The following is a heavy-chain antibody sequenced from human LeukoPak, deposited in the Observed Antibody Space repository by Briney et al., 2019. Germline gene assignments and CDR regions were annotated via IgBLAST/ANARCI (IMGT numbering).Heavy chain of an antibody. D-gene: IGHD6-13*01. J-gene: IGHJ4*02. CDR3: ASRGYSSSWYIFDY. V-gene: IGHV3-30*02. CDR2: IRYDGSNK. CDR1: GFTFSSYG. Sequence: PGGSLRLSCAASGFTFSSYGMHWVRQAPGKGLEWVAFIRYDGSNKYYADSVKGRFTISRDNSKNTLYLQMNSLRAEDTAVYYCASRGYSSSWYIFDYWGQGTLVTVSS.